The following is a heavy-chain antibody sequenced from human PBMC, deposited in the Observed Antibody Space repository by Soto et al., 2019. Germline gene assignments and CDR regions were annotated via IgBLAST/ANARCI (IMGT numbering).Heavy chain of an antibody. Sequence: ASVKVSCKASGYTFTSYGISWVRQAPGQRLEWMGWISVYNGNTNYAQKLQGRVTMTTDTSPSTAYMELRSLRFDDTAVYYCARDTGESAFDIWGQGTMVTVSS. CDR3: ARDTGESAFDI. CDR2: ISVYNGNT. J-gene: IGHJ3*02. CDR1: GYTFTSYG. V-gene: IGHV1-18*01. D-gene: IGHD7-27*01.